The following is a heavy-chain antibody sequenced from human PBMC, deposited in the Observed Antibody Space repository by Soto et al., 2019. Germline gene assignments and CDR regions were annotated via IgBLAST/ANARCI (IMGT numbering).Heavy chain of an antibody. CDR2: IRSKAYGGTT. D-gene: IGHD3-3*01. V-gene: IGHV3-49*04. CDR1: GFTFGDYA. Sequence: PGGSLRLSCTASGFTFGDYAMSWVRQAPGKGLEWVGFIRSKAYGGTTEYAASVKGRFTISRDDSKNIAYLQMNSLKTEDTAVYYCSRYDFWSGYRYGMDVWGQGTTVTVSS. CDR3: SRYDFWSGYRYGMDV. J-gene: IGHJ6*02.